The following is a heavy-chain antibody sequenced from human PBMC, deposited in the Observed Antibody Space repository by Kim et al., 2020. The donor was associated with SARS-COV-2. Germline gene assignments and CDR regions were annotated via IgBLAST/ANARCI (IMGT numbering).Heavy chain of an antibody. CDR3: ASYSGYDLGYYYYYYMDV. D-gene: IGHD5-12*01. J-gene: IGHJ6*03. Sequence: SETLSLTCTVSGGSVSSGSYYWSWIRQPPGKGLEWIGYIYYSGSTNYNPSLKSRVTISVDTSKNQFSLKLSSVTAADTAVYYCASYSGYDLGYYYYYYMDVWGKGTTVTVSS. V-gene: IGHV4-61*01. CDR2: IYYSGST. CDR1: GGSVSSGSYY.